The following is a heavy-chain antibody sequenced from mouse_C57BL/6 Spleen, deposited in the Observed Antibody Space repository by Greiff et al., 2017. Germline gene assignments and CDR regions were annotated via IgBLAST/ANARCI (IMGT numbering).Heavy chain of an antibody. Sequence: VQLKESGAELVKPGASVKISCKASGYAFSSYWMNWVKQRPGKGLEWIGQIYPGDGDTNYNGKFKGKATLTADKSSSTAYMQLSSLTSEDSAVYFCARDGPGAMDYWGQGTSVTVSS. CDR3: ARDGPGAMDY. J-gene: IGHJ4*01. D-gene: IGHD3-1*01. CDR1: GYAFSSYW. V-gene: IGHV1-80*01. CDR2: IYPGDGDT.